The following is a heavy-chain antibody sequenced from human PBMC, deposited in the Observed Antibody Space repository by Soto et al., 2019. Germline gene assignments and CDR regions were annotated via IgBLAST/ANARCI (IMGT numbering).Heavy chain of an antibody. Sequence: EVQLVESGGGLVQPGGSLRLSCAVSGFTFSNFWMSWVHQAPGKGLEWLANIKQDGSETNYVDSVKGRFIISRDNAKNSLSLQMNSLRAEDTAIYYCTTNTVTKVDDYWGQGTLVTVSS. D-gene: IGHD4-17*01. J-gene: IGHJ4*02. CDR1: GFTFSNFW. V-gene: IGHV3-7*03. CDR3: TTNTVTKVDDY. CDR2: IKQDGSET.